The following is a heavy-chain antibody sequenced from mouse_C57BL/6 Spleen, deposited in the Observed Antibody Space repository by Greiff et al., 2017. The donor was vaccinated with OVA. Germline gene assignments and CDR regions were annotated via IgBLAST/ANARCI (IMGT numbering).Heavy chain of an antibody. D-gene: IGHD1-1*01. J-gene: IGHJ2*01. CDR1: GYTFTSYW. V-gene: IGHV1-52*01. Sequence: VQLQQPGAELVRPGSSVKLSCKASGYTFTSYWMHWVKQRPIQGLEWIGNIDPSDSETHYNQKFKDKATLTVDKSSSTAYMQLSSLTSEDSAVYYCARVITTVIATHFDYWGQGTTLTVSS. CDR3: ARVITTVIATHFDY. CDR2: IDPSDSET.